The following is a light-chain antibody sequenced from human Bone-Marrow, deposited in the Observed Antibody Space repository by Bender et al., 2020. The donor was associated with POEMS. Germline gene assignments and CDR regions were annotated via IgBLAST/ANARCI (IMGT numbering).Light chain of an antibody. CDR1: NSNIGTNA. Sequence: QSVLTQPPSASATPGQRVTISCSGSNSNIGTNAVNWYQQFPGTASKLLIYSDNQRTSGVPDRFYAFKSGTSASLAISGLQSEDEADYYCAAWDAGLGRGVFGGGTKLTVL. CDR2: SDN. J-gene: IGLJ3*02. V-gene: IGLV1-44*01. CDR3: AAWDAGLGRGV.